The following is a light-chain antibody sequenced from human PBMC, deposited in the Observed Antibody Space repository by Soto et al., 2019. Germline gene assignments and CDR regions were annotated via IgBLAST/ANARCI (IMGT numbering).Light chain of an antibody. CDR3: AAWDDSLNVV. J-gene: IGLJ2*01. Sequence: QYVLTQPPSASGTPGQRVTISCSGSSSNIGSNTVNWYQQLPGTAPKLLIYSNNQRPSGVPDRFSGSKSGTSASLAISGLQSVDEADYYCAAWDDSLNVVFGGGTKLTVL. CDR1: SSNIGSNT. CDR2: SNN. V-gene: IGLV1-44*01.